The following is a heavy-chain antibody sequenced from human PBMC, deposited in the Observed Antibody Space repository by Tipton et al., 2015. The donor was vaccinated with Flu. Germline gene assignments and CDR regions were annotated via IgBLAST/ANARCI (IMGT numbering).Heavy chain of an antibody. V-gene: IGHV4-61*02. J-gene: IGHJ3*02. Sequence: TLSLTCTVSGDSISRGSYYYNWVRQPAGEGLERIGRIYTNTNTNYNASLKSRVTISIDRSKNQFSLRLTSVTAADAAMYYCARGDYGDYDHEADAFDIWGQGTLVSVSA. CDR2: IYTNTNT. CDR3: ARGDYGDYDHEADAFDI. CDR1: GDSISRGSYY. D-gene: IGHD4-17*01.